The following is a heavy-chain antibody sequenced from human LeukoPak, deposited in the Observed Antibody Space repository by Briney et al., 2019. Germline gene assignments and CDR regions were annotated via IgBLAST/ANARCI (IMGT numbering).Heavy chain of an antibody. J-gene: IGHJ5*02. CDR2: ISSSTRTI. CDR3: ARAGYCSDNYCQSSNWFDP. CDR1: GFTFSSYS. V-gene: IGHV3-48*02. D-gene: IGHD2-15*01. Sequence: QPGGSLRLSCAASGFTFSSYSMNWVRQAPGKGLEWVSYISSSTRTIYYGDSVKGRFTISRDNAKNSLYLQMNSLRDEDTAVYYCARAGYCSDNYCQSSNWFDPWGQGTLVTVSS.